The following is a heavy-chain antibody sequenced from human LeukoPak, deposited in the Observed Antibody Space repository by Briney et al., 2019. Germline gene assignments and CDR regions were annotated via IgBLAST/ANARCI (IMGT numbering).Heavy chain of an antibody. Sequence: SVKVSCKASGGTFSSYAISWVRQAPGQGLEWMGGIIPIFGKANYAQKFQGRVTITTDESTSTAYMEVGSLRCGDQAVEYFGRVEYYYESSSYYFGAFDIWGQGTMVTVSS. CDR1: GGTFSSYA. V-gene: IGHV1-69*05. CDR2: IIPIFGKA. CDR3: GRVEYYYESSSYYFGAFDI. J-gene: IGHJ3*02. D-gene: IGHD3-22*01.